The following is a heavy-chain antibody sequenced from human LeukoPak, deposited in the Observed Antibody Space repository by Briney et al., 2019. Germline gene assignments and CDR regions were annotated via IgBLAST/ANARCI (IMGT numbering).Heavy chain of an antibody. D-gene: IGHD6-13*01. Sequence: SETLSLTCTVSGGSISSSTYYWGWIRQPPGKGLEWIGSFYYSGSTYYDPSLKSRVTISVDRSKNQFSLKLSSVTAADTAVYYCARRAAAGREDYWGQGTLVTVSS. CDR1: GGSISSSTYY. V-gene: IGHV4-39*07. J-gene: IGHJ4*02. CDR2: FYYSGST. CDR3: ARRAAAGREDY.